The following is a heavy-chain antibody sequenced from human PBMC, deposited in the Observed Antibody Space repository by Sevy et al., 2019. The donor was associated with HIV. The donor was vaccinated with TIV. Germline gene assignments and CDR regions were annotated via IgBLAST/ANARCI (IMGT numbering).Heavy chain of an antibody. D-gene: IGHD6-6*01. Sequence: SETLSLTCTVSGGSISSNGYYWSWIRQHPGKGLEWIGYIFYSGSTYYNPSLKSQVSISVDTSKNAFSLKLSSVTAADAAVYYGARDRYSSSPWDYFNALDVWGQGTTVTVSS. CDR1: GGSISSNGYY. V-gene: IGHV4-31*01. J-gene: IGHJ6*02. CDR3: ARDRYSSSPWDYFNALDV. CDR2: IFYSGST.